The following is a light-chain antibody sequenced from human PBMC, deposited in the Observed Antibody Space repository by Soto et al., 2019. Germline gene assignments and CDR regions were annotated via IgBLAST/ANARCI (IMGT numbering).Light chain of an antibody. Sequence: EIVMTQSLATLSVSPGERATLSCRASQSVSSNLAWYQLKPGQAPRLLIYGASTRATGIPARFSGSGSGQAFTLTLSSLLSEGFAVYDWQWYHSLPVMYTCGKGTKLEIK. J-gene: IGKJ2*01. V-gene: IGKV3-15*01. CDR2: GAS. CDR1: QSVSSN. CDR3: QWYHSLPVMYT.